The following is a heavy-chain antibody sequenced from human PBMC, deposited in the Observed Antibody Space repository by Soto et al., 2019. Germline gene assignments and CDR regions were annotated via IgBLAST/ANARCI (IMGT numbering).Heavy chain of an antibody. V-gene: IGHV1-18*01. CDR1: GYTFTSYG. CDR3: ARERMVNDSSGYYYGYYYYYGMDV. Sequence: ASVKVSCKASGYTFTSYGISWVRQAPGQGLEWMGWISAYNGNTNYAQKLQGRVTMTTDTSTSTAYMELRSLRSDDTAVYYRARERMVNDSSGYYYGYYYYYGMDVWGQGTTVTVSS. CDR2: ISAYNGNT. J-gene: IGHJ6*02. D-gene: IGHD3-22*01.